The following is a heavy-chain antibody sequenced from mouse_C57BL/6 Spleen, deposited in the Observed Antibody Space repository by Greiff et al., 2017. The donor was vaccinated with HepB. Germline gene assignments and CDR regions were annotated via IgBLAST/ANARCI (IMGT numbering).Heavy chain of an antibody. D-gene: IGHD1-1*01. J-gene: IGHJ3*01. CDR2: INPNYGTT. CDR1: GYSFTDYN. Sequence: VQLKQSGPELVKPGASVKISCKASGYSFTDYNMNWVKQSNGKSLEWIGVINPNYGTTSYNQKFKGKATLTVDQSSSTAYMQLNSLTSEDSAFYYCARGDYGSSYGWFAYWGQGTLVTVSA. CDR3: ARGDYGSSYGWFAY. V-gene: IGHV1-39*01.